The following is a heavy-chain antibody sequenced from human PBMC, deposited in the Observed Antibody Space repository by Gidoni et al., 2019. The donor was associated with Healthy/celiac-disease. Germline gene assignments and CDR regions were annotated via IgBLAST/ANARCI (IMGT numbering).Heavy chain of an antibody. J-gene: IGHJ3*02. Sequence: QVQLVESGGGLVKPGGSLRLSCAASGFTFSDYYMSWIRQAPGKGLEWVSYISSSSSYTNYADSVKGRFTISRDNAKNSLYLQMNSLRAEDTAVYYCAGAAAGPGAFDIWGQGTMVTVSS. CDR1: GFTFSDYY. CDR3: AGAAAGPGAFDI. D-gene: IGHD6-13*01. CDR2: ISSSSSYT. V-gene: IGHV3-11*06.